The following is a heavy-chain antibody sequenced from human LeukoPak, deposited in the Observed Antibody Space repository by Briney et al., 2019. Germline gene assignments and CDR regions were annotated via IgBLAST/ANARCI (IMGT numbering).Heavy chain of an antibody. Sequence: PGGSLRLSCAASGFTFSSYAMSWVRQAPGKGLEWVSAISGSGGSTYYADSVKGRFTISRDNSKNTLYLQMNSLRAEDTAVYYCAKAPSITMIVVVITPLDYWGQGTLVTVSS. CDR1: GFTFSSYA. CDR2: ISGSGGST. J-gene: IGHJ4*02. V-gene: IGHV3-23*01. D-gene: IGHD3-22*01. CDR3: AKAPSITMIVVVITPLDY.